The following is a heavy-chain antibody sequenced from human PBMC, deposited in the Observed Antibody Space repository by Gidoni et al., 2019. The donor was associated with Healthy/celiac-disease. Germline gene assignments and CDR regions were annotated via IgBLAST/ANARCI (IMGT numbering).Heavy chain of an antibody. D-gene: IGHD5-18*01. Sequence: QVQLQQWGAGLLKPSETLSLTCAVYGGSFSGYYWSWIRQPPGKGLEWIGEINHSGSTNYNPSLKSRVTISVDTSKNQFSLKLSSVTAADTAVYYCARVAGSWRYSYGQTRYNAFDIWGQGTMVTVSS. V-gene: IGHV4-34*01. CDR2: INHSGST. CDR1: GGSFSGYY. CDR3: ARVAGSWRYSYGQTRYNAFDI. J-gene: IGHJ3*02.